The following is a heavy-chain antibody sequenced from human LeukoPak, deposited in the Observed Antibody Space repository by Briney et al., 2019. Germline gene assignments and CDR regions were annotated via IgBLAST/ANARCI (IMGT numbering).Heavy chain of an antibody. J-gene: IGHJ3*02. V-gene: IGHV4-59*01. CDR1: GGSISSYY. Sequence: PSETLSLTCTVSGGSISSYYWSWIRQPPGKGLEWIGYIYYSGSTNYNPSLKSRVTISVDTSKNQFSLKLSSVTAADTAVYYCARGVRGVITDAFDIWGQGTMVTVSS. CDR2: IYYSGST. CDR3: ARGVRGVITDAFDI. D-gene: IGHD3-10*02.